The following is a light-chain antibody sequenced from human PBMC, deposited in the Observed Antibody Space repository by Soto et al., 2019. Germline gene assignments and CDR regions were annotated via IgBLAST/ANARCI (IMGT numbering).Light chain of an antibody. CDR3: SSYTSGNTRV. Sequence: QSVLTQPASVSGSPGQSITISCTGTSSDVGGYNYVSWYQQHPGKAPKLMIFEVTYRPSGVSNRFSGSKPGNTASLTISGLQAEDEADYYCSSYTSGNTRVFGGGTKLTVL. V-gene: IGLV2-14*01. CDR1: SSDVGGYNY. CDR2: EVT. J-gene: IGLJ3*02.